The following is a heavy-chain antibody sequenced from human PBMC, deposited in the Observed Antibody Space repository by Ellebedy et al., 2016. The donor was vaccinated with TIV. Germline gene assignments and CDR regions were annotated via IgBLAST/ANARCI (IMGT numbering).Heavy chain of an antibody. D-gene: IGHD4-17*01. CDR2: INHSGST. J-gene: IGHJ4*02. Sequence: SETLSLTCAVYGGSFSGYYWSWIRQPPGKGLEWIGEINHSGSTNYNPSLKSRVTVSVDTSKNQFSLKLSSVTAADTAVYYCARVAEDYGDYAAFDYWGQGTLVTVSS. CDR3: ARVAEDYGDYAAFDY. V-gene: IGHV4-34*01. CDR1: GGSFSGYY.